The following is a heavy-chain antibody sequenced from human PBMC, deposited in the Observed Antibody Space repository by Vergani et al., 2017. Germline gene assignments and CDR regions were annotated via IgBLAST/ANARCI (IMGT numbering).Heavy chain of an antibody. CDR2: VYWNGDK. V-gene: IGHV2-5*01. Sequence: QITLKESGPTRVRPTETLTLTCSFSGFSLATNGVGVTWIRQSPGKALEWLALVYWNGDKSYSPSLHSRLTITKDPSSHRVGLTLTNVEPVDTATYYCGHIPPSNWNYGWVDFWGQGILVTVSS. D-gene: IGHD1-7*01. J-gene: IGHJ5*01. CDR1: GFSLATNGVG. CDR3: GHIPPSNWNYGWVDF.